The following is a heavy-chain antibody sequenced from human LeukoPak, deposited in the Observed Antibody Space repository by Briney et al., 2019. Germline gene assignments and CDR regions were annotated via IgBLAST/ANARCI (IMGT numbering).Heavy chain of an antibody. Sequence: GGSLRLSCAVSGFTFTPYGMHWVRQAPGKGLEWVAVIWYDGNNIYYADSVKGRFTISRDNSKNTLYLQMNSLRAEDTAVYYCLRDPYEAYWGQGTLVTVSS. CDR3: LRDPYEAY. CDR1: GFTFTPYG. V-gene: IGHV3-33*01. J-gene: IGHJ4*02. CDR2: IWYDGNNI. D-gene: IGHD5-12*01.